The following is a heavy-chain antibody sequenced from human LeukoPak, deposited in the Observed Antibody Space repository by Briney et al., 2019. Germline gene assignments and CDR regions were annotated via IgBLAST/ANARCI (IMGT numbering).Heavy chain of an antibody. D-gene: IGHD2-15*01. CDR3: ASGGMGARKFYSDPFHY. Sequence: GGSLRLSCAASGFTVSSNCMSWVRQAPGKGLEWVSILYSAGATSYADSVKGRFTISRDNSKNTLYLQMNSLRVEDTAVYYCASGGMGARKFYSDPFHYWGQGTLVTVSS. J-gene: IGHJ4*02. CDR1: GFTVSSNC. V-gene: IGHV3-53*01. CDR2: LYSAGAT.